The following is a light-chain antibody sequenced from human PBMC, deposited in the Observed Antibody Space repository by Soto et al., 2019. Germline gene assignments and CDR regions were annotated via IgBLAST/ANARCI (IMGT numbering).Light chain of an antibody. J-gene: IGKJ2*01. CDR1: QSVSTN. CDR2: GAF. Sequence: EIVMTQSPATLSVSPGERATLSCRASQSVSTNLAWYQQKHGQAPRLLIYGAFIRATSIPARFSGSGSGTEFTLTISSLQSEDFAVYYCQQYNDWPPYTFGQGTKLEIK. CDR3: QQYNDWPPYT. V-gene: IGKV3D-15*01.